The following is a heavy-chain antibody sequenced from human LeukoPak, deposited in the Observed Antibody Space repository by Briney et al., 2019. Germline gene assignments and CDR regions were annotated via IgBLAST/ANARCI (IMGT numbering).Heavy chain of an antibody. CDR1: GGPFSGYY. V-gene: IGHV4-39*07. CDR2: IYYSGST. J-gene: IGHJ4*02. Sequence: SETLSLTCAVSGGPFSGYYWGWIRQPPGKGLEWIGSIYYSGSTYYNPSLKSRVTISVDTSKNQFSLKLSSVTAADTAVYYCARKAPPARYFDWLLPLDYWGQGTLVTVSS. CDR3: ARKAPPARYFDWLLPLDY. D-gene: IGHD3-9*01.